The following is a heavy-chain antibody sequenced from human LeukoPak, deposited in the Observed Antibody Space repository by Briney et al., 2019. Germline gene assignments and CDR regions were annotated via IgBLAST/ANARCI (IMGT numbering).Heavy chain of an antibody. J-gene: IGHJ4*02. CDR2: IYYSGNT. CDR1: GVSISSSNSY. CDR3: ARQTGSGLFILP. V-gene: IGHV4-39*01. D-gene: IGHD3/OR15-3a*01. Sequence: PSEILSLTCTVSGVSISSSNSYWGWIRQPPGKGLEWIGSIYYSGNTYYNASLKSEVSISIYTSKNQFSLRPTSVTAAATAVYYCARQTGSGLFILPGGQGTLVTVSS.